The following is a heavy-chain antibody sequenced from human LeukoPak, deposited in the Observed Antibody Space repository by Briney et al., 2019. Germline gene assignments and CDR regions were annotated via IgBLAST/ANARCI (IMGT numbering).Heavy chain of an antibody. CDR1: GFTFSSYW. J-gene: IGHJ3*02. CDR3: ASNRAVRGVIITPDAFDI. V-gene: IGHV3-7*01. Sequence: GGSLRLSCAAAGFTFSSYWMSWVRQAPGKGLEWVANIKQDGSEKYYVDSVKGRFTISRDNEKNSLYLQMNSQRAEDTAVYYCASNRAVRGVIITPDAFDIWGQGTMVTVSS. D-gene: IGHD3-10*01. CDR2: IKQDGSEK.